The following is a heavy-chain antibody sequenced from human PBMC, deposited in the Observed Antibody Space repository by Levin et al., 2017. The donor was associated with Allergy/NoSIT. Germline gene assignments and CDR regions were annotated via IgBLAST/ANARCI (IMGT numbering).Heavy chain of an antibody. Sequence: ASVKVSCKSSGYPFTTHGISWVRQAPGQGLEWMAWISPYNGNANYAQKLQGRVTLTIETSTSTVYMVMKSLRSDDTAVYFCARSDFDLLTGSYSGFDYWGQGTLVTVSS. CDR2: ISPYNGNA. D-gene: IGHD3-9*01. V-gene: IGHV1-18*01. J-gene: IGHJ4*02. CDR3: ARSDFDLLTGSYSGFDY. CDR1: GYPFTTHG.